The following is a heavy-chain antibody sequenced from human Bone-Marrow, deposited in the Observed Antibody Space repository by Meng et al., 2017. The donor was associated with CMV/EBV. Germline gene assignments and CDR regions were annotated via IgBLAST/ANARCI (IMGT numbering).Heavy chain of an antibody. CDR1: GYTFTTYD. V-gene: IGHV1-8*01. J-gene: IGHJ4*02. CDR2: MNPNSGDT. CDR3: ARGPIDSVSN. Sequence: ASVKVSCKASGYTFTTYDINWVRQATGQGLEWMGWMNPNSGDTGYAQKFQGRVTMTRNTSISTAYMDLSSLRSDDTAVYYCARGPIDSVSNWGQGTLVTLSS. D-gene: IGHD2-15*01.